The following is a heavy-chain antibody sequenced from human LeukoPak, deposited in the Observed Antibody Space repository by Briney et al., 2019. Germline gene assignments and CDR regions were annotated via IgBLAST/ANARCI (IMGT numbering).Heavy chain of an antibody. V-gene: IGHV3-9*01. CDR1: GFTFDDYA. J-gene: IGHJ4*02. CDR2: ISWNSGSI. D-gene: IGHD3-9*01. Sequence: GRSLGLSCAASGFTFDDYAMHWVRQAPGKGLEWVSGISWNSGSIGYADSVKGRFTISRDNAKNSLYLQMNSLRAEDTALYYCAKPLLTGYYNRAFDYWGQGTLVTVSS. CDR3: AKPLLTGYYNRAFDY.